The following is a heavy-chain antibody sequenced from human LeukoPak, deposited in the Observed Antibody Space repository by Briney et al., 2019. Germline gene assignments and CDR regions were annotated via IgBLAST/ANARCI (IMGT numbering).Heavy chain of an antibody. D-gene: IGHD3-22*01. Sequence: GGSLRLSCAASGFTFCTYSMNWVRQAPGEGLEWVSAISGSGGSTYYADSVKGRFTISRDNSKNTLYLQMKSLRAEDTAVYYCAKASAMIVVVSKHFDYWGQGTLVTVSS. CDR3: AKASAMIVVVSKHFDY. CDR1: GFTFCTYS. CDR2: ISGSGGST. J-gene: IGHJ4*02. V-gene: IGHV3-23*01.